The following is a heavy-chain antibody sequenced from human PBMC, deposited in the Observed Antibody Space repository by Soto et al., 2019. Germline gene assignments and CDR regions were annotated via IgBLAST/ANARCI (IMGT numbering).Heavy chain of an antibody. V-gene: IGHV2-26*01. CDR1: GFSLSNARMG. Sequence: QVTLKESGPVLVKPTETLTLTCTVSGFSLSNARMGVSWIRQPPGKALEWLAHIFSNDEKSYSTSLKSRLTISKDTSKSQVVLTMNNMDPVDTATYYCARILPTKYDFWSGYLVRGYFDLWGRGTLVTVSS. J-gene: IGHJ2*01. D-gene: IGHD3-3*01. CDR3: ARILPTKYDFWSGYLVRGYFDL. CDR2: IFSNDEK.